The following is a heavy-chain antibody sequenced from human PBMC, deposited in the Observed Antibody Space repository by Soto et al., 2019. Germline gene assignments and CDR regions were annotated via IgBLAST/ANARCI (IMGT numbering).Heavy chain of an antibody. CDR1: GGSISSYY. CDR2: IYYSGST. D-gene: IGHD6-19*01. CDR3: ASASVAGRFDY. J-gene: IGHJ4*02. V-gene: IGHV4-59*01. Sequence: SETLSLTCTVSGGSISSYYWSWIRQPPGKGPEWIGYIYYSGSTNYNPSLKSRVTISVDTSKNRFSLKLSSVTAADTAVYYCASASVAGRFDYWGQGTLVTVSS.